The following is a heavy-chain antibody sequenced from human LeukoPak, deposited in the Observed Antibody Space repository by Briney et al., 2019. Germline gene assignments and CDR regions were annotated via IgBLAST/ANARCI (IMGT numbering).Heavy chain of an antibody. CDR1: GYTVTALS. D-gene: IGHD2-21*02. Sequence: ASVKVSCKVSGYTVTALSMHWGRQAPGKGLEWMGGFDTEDGETIYAQKFQGRVTMTEDTSTDTAYMELSSLRSEDTAVYYCATAAYCGGDCYPDWYFDLWGRGTLVTVSS. V-gene: IGHV1-24*01. J-gene: IGHJ2*01. CDR3: ATAAYCGGDCYPDWYFDL. CDR2: FDTEDGET.